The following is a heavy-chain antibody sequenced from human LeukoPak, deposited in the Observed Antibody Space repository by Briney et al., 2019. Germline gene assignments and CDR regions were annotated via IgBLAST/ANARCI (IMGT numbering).Heavy chain of an antibody. J-gene: IGHJ4*02. Sequence: ASVKVSCKASGYTFTSYYMHWVRQAPGQGLEWMGIINPSGGSTSYAQKFQGRVTMTRDTSTSTVYMELSSLRSDDTAVYYCARDLGTRDGYNPPNLFDNWGQGTLVTVSS. V-gene: IGHV1-46*01. CDR2: INPSGGST. CDR1: GYTFTSYY. D-gene: IGHD5-24*01. CDR3: ARDLGTRDGYNPPNLFDN.